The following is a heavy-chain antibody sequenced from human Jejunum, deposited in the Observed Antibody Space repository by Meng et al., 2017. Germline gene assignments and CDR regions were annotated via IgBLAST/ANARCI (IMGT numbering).Heavy chain of an antibody. CDR2: IHYSGIT. CDR3: ARVKIDSTGDHGAIDY. V-gene: IGHV4-39*07. CDR1: GCPMSGISYY. D-gene: IGHD3-22*01. Sequence: QLRQDGGGPRLVEPSDSLHRGCYVSGCPMSGISYYSGWILQPPGKRLEWIVSIHYSGITYYKPSHTSRVTISVDTSKNQFSLKLSSVTAAETAVYYCARVKIDSTGDHGAIDYWGQGTLVTVSS. J-gene: IGHJ4*02.